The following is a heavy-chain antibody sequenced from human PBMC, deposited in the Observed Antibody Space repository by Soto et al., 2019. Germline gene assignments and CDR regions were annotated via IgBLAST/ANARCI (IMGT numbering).Heavy chain of an antibody. Sequence: LSLTCTVSGGSIGSGGYYWSWIRQHPGKGLEWIGYIYYSGITYYNPSLKSRVTISVDTSKNQFSLKLSSVTAADTAVYYCARSPGYYFDYWGQGTLVTVSS. CDR1: GGSIGSGGYY. CDR3: ARSPGYYFDY. V-gene: IGHV4-31*03. CDR2: IYYSGIT. J-gene: IGHJ4*02.